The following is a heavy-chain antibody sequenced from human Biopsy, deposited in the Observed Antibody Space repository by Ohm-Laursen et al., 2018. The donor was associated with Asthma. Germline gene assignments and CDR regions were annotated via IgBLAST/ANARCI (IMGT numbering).Heavy chain of an antibody. J-gene: IGHJ2*01. CDR3: ARDQGDFWFFDL. V-gene: IGHV1-69*01. CDR2: IIPIVGTT. CDR1: GGTFSSDA. Sequence: SSVKVSCKASGGTFSSDAIGWVRQAPGQGLEWMGGIIPIVGTTAYAQKFQGRVTITADEATSTAYMELSSLRSEDTAVYYCARDQGDFWFFDLWGRGSLVTVS. D-gene: IGHD3-16*01.